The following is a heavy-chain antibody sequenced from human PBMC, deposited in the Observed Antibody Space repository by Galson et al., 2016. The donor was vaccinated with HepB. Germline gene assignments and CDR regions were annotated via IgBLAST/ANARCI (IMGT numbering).Heavy chain of an antibody. J-gene: IGHJ2*01. D-gene: IGHD2-21*02. CDR2: ISTGGTTI. CDR3: ARDPYCGGDCNSPRYFDL. CDR1: GFTFSLYS. V-gene: IGHV3-48*04. Sequence: SLRLSCAASGFTFSLYSMYWVRQAPGKGLDWVSYISTGGTTIYYADFVKGRFTISRDNAKNLLYLQMNSLRVEDTAVYYCARDPYCGGDCNSPRYFDLWGRGTLVTVSS.